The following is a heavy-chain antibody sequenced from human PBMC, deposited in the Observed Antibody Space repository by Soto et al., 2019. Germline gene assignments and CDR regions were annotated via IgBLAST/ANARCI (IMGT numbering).Heavy chain of an antibody. J-gene: IGHJ4*02. Sequence: GGSLRLSCVASGFTFSSCGMHWVRQSPGKGLEYVSAISANGGSTFYANSVKGRFTVSRDNSKNTLYLQMGSLRVEDMAVYYCAREGMPACSSTSCLRPEDNWGQGTLVTVSS. CDR2: ISANGGST. CDR3: AREGMPACSSTSCLRPEDN. D-gene: IGHD2-2*01. CDR1: GFTFSSCG. V-gene: IGHV3-64*01.